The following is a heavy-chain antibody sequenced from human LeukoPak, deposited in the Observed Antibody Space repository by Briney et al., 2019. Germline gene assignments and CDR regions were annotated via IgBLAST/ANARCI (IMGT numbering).Heavy chain of an antibody. CDR3: ARSLTTTVSWFDP. V-gene: IGHV6-1*01. CDR2: TSYRSKWYN. D-gene: IGHD4-11*01. Sequence: SQTLSLTCAISGDSVSTNSVAWNWIRQSPSRGLEWLGRTSYRSKWYNGYAVSVKSRISIIADPSKNQFPLQLNSVTPEDTAVYYCARSLTTTVSWFDPWGQGSLVVVSS. CDR1: GDSVSTNSVA. J-gene: IGHJ5*02.